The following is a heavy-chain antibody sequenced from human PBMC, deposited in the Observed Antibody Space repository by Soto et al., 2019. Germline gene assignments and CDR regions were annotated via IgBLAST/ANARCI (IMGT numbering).Heavy chain of an antibody. D-gene: IGHD3-10*01. CDR3: ARDGVNLHSEDAFDI. CDR2: INPNSGGT. V-gene: IGHV1-2*04. J-gene: IGHJ3*02. Sequence: GASVKLSCKASGYSFTGYYMHWVRQAPGQGLEWMGWINPNSGGTNYAQKFQGWVTMTRDTSISTAYMELSRLRSDDTAVYYCARDGVNLHSEDAFDIWGQGTMVTVSS. CDR1: GYSFTGYY.